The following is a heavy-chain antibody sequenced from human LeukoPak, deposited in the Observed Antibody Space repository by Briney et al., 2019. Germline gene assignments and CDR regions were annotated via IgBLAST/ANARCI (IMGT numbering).Heavy chain of an antibody. Sequence: GASVKVSCKASGYTFSNYYMHWVRQAPGQGLEWMGIINPTSGTTSHAQKFQGRVTMTRDTSTSTVYMEPSSLTSEDTAVYYCARGPYGDFDYWGQGTLVTVSS. D-gene: IGHD4-17*01. V-gene: IGHV1-46*01. CDR2: INPTSGTT. CDR1: GYTFSNYY. J-gene: IGHJ4*02. CDR3: ARGPYGDFDY.